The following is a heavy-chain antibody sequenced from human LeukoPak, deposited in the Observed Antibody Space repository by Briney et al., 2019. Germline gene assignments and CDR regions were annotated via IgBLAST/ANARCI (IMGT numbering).Heavy chain of an antibody. CDR3: AGGRDGYNSGASDI. D-gene: IGHD5-24*01. CDR2: IHTSGST. J-gene: IGHJ3*02. Sequence: PSETLSLTCTVSGGSISSYYWSWIRQPTGKGLDWIGRIHTSGSTNNPSLKSRVTLSVDTSKNQFSLKLSSVTAADTAVYYCAGGRDGYNSGASDIWGQGTMVTVSS. V-gene: IGHV4-4*07. CDR1: GGSISSYY.